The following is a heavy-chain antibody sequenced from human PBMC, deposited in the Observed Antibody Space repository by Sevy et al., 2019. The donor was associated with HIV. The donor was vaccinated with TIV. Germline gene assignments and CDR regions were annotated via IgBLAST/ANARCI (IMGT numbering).Heavy chain of an antibody. CDR3: ARHDGFGELYYMDV. Sequence: LPETLSLTCTVSGGSISSRTNYWAWIRQPPGKGLEWIGSIFHSGTTYYNPSLKSRVTISEDTSKGQFSLKLSSVTAADTAVYFCARHDGFGELYYMDVWGKGTTVTVSS. D-gene: IGHD3-10*01. J-gene: IGHJ6*03. V-gene: IGHV4-39*01. CDR2: IFHSGTT. CDR1: GGSISSRTNY.